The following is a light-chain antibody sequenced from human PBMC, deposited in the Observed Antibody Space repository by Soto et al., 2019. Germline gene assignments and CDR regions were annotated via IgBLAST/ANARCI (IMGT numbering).Light chain of an antibody. Sequence: QSVLTQPPSASGTPGQRVTISCSGSSSNIGSNTVNWYQQRPGKAPKLMIFEVTKRPSGVPDRFSGSKSGNTASLTVSGVQADDEADYYCSSYAGSNSFVFGTGTKVT. CDR3: SSYAGSNSFV. CDR2: EVT. V-gene: IGLV2-8*01. J-gene: IGLJ1*01. CDR1: SSNIGSNT.